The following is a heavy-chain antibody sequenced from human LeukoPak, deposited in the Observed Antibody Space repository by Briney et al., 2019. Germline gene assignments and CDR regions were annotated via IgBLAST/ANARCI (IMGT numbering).Heavy chain of an antibody. D-gene: IGHD6-13*01. CDR1: GFTFGDYA. Sequence: GSLRLSCTASGFTFGDYAMSWVRQPPGKGLEWIGEINHSGSTNYNPSLKSRVTISLDTPKNQFSLKLSSVTAADTAVYYCARVYYSSTYDYWYFDLWGRGTLVTVSS. V-gene: IGHV4-34*01. J-gene: IGHJ2*01. CDR3: ARVYYSSTYDYWYFDL. CDR2: INHSGST.